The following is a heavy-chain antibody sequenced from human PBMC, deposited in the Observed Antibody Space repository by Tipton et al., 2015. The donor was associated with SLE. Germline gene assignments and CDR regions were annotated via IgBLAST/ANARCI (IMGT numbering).Heavy chain of an antibody. CDR2: IYYSGST. CDR3: ARHVLYTTVGPHWYFDL. D-gene: IGHD1-1*01. Sequence: TLSLTCTVSGGSISSSSYYWGWIRQPPGKGLEWIGYIYYSGSTYYNPSLKSRVTISVDTSKSQFSLKRSSVTATDTAVYWCARHVLYTTVGPHWYFDLWGRGTLVTVSS. J-gene: IGHJ2*01. CDR1: GGSISSSSYY. V-gene: IGHV4-39*01.